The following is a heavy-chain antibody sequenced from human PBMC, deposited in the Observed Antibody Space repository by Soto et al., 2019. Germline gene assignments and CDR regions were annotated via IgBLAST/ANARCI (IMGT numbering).Heavy chain of an antibody. D-gene: IGHD2-8*01. CDR2: IFHDGTA. J-gene: IGHJ4*02. Sequence: PSETLSLTCAVSGVSISSGNWWTWVRQSPQRGLEYIGEIFHDGTANYYPSFERRVAISVDTSKNQFSLKLTSVTAADTAIYFCARLVYDPRLNFLDFGFWGQGTLVTVSS. CDR1: GVSISSGNW. CDR3: ARLVYDPRLNFLDFGF. V-gene: IGHV4-4*02.